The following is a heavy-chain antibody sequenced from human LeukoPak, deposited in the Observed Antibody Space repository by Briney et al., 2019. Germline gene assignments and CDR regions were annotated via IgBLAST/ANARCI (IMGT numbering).Heavy chain of an antibody. V-gene: IGHV1-46*01. Sequence: ASVKVSCKASGYTFTSYYVHWVRQAPGQGLEWMGIINPSGGSTSYAQKFQGRVTMTRDTSTSTVYMELSSLRSEDTAVYYCARSPTGGGLDYWGQGTLVTVSS. CDR2: INPSGGST. CDR1: GYTFTSYY. D-gene: IGHD2-15*01. J-gene: IGHJ4*02. CDR3: ARSPTGGGLDY.